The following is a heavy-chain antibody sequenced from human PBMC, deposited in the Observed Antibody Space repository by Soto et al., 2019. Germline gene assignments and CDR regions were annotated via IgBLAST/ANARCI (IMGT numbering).Heavy chain of an antibody. CDR3: ARDLDYGGMGAFDI. D-gene: IGHD4-17*01. V-gene: IGHV3-33*01. CDR2: IWYDGSNK. CDR1: GFTFSSYD. Sequence: GGSLRLSCAASGFTFSSYDMHWVRQAPGKGLEWVAVIWYDGSNKYYADSVKGRFTISRDNSKNTLYLQRNSLRAEDTAVYYCARDLDYGGMGAFDIWGQGTMVTVSS. J-gene: IGHJ3*02.